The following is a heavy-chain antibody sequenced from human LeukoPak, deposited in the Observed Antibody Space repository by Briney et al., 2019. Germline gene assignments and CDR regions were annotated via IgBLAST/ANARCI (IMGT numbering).Heavy chain of an antibody. Sequence: GGSLRLSCAASGFTFSSYEMNWVRRAPGKGLEWVSYISSSGSTKYYADSVKGRFTISRDNAKNSLYLQMNSLRAEDTAVYYCARGERSSWYQYFDYWGQGTLVTVSS. J-gene: IGHJ4*02. CDR2: ISSSGSTK. D-gene: IGHD6-13*01. V-gene: IGHV3-48*03. CDR1: GFTFSSYE. CDR3: ARGERSSWYQYFDY.